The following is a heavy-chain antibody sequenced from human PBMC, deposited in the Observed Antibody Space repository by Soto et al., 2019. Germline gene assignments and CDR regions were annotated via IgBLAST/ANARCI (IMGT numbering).Heavy chain of an antibody. J-gene: IGHJ6*03. CDR3: VRAGSVIYYYYYMDL. CDR2: INWNGGSR. Sequence: EVQLVESGGGVVRPGGSLRLSCAASGFTFDDYGMSWVRQAPGKGLERVSGINWNGGSRGYADSVKGRFTISRDNAKNSLYLQMNSLRAEDTALYHCVRAGSVIYYYYYMDLWGKGTTVTVSS. CDR1: GFTFDDYG. V-gene: IGHV3-20*01.